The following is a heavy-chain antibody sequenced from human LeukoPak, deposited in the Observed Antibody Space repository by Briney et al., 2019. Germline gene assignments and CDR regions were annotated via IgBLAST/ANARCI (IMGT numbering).Heavy chain of an antibody. J-gene: IGHJ6*03. CDR3: ARAAYSGYYYYYYYMDV. CDR1: GYTFTSYA. Sequence: ASVKVSCKASGYTFTSYAMNWVRQAPGQGLEWMGWINTNTGNPTYAQGFTGRFVFSLDTSVSTAYLQISSLKAEDTAVYYCARAAYSGYYYYYYYMDVWGKGTTVTVSS. D-gene: IGHD4-11*01. CDR2: INTNTGNP. V-gene: IGHV7-4-1*02.